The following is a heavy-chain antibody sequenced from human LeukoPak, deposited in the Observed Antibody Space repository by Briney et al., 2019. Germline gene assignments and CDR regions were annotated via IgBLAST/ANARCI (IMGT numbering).Heavy chain of an antibody. CDR1: GGSISSYY. J-gene: IGHJ4*02. Sequence: SETLSLTCTVSGGSISSYYWSWIRQPPGKGLEWIAYIYYSGSTNYNPSLKSRVTISVDTSKNQFSLKLSSVTAADTAVYYCARGVGRDFWSGSMGFDYWGQGTLVTVSS. D-gene: IGHD3-3*01. CDR2: IYYSGST. CDR3: ARGVGRDFWSGSMGFDY. V-gene: IGHV4-59*08.